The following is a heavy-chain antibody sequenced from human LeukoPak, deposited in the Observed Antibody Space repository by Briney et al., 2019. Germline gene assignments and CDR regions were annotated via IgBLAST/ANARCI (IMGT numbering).Heavy chain of an antibody. CDR1: GGSISSSSFY. Sequence: SETLSLTCTVSGGSISSSSFYWGWIRQPPGKGLEWIGSIYYSGSTYYNPSLKSRVTISVDTSKNQFSLKLSSVTAADTAVYYCARRNHYYRNGDYLDAFDIWGLGTMVTVSS. J-gene: IGHJ3*02. V-gene: IGHV4-39*01. D-gene: IGHD3-22*01. CDR3: ARRNHYYRNGDYLDAFDI. CDR2: IYYSGST.